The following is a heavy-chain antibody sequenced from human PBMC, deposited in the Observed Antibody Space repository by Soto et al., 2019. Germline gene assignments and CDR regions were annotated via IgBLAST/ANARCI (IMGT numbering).Heavy chain of an antibody. CDR2: IYSGGTT. Sequence: GSLRLSCAASGFTVSSNYMSWVRQAPGKGLEWVSAIYSGGTTFYADSVKGRFTISRDKSKNTLYLQMNTLRAEDTAVYYCARDSAEYFPYLGQGTLVPVSS. J-gene: IGHJ1*01. V-gene: IGHV3-66*01. CDR1: GFTVSSNY. CDR3: ARDSAEYFPY.